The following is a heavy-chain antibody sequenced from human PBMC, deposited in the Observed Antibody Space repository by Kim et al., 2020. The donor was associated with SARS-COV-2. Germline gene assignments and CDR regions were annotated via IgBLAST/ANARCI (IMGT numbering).Heavy chain of an antibody. J-gene: IGHJ3*02. CDR3: AKDHPPFTISAAFDI. Sequence: GGSLRLSCAASGFTFSSYGMHWVRQAPGKGLEWVAVISYDGSNKYYADSVKGRFTISRDNSKNTLYLQMNSLRAEDTAVYYCAKDHPPFTISAAFDIWG. CDR2: ISYDGSNK. D-gene: IGHD3-3*01. CDR1: GFTFSSYG. V-gene: IGHV3-30*18.